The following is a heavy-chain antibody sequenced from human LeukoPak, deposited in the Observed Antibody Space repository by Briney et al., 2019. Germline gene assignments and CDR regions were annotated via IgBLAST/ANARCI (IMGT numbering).Heavy chain of an antibody. J-gene: IGHJ5*02. CDR3: AKDGYDFWSAYQIDL. CDR2: ISGNSGGST. D-gene: IGHD3-3*01. V-gene: IGHV3-23*01. Sequence: PGGSLRLSCAASGFTFSNFAMSWVRQAPGKGLEWVSGISGNSGGSTYYADSVKGRLTISRDNSKNTLDLQMNSLRVEDTAVYYCAKDGYDFWSAYQIDLWGQGTLVTVSS. CDR1: GFTFSNFA.